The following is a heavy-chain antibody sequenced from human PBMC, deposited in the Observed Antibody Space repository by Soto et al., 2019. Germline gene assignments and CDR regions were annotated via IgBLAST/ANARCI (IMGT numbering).Heavy chain of an antibody. Sequence: SETLSLTCTVSGDSISSYDWSWIRQPPGKGLEWIGYIYYSGSTNYNPSLKSRVTISVDTSKNQFSLKLSSVTAADTAVYYCASITMVRGVPYWGQGTLVTVSS. CDR3: ASITMVRGVPY. V-gene: IGHV4-59*01. J-gene: IGHJ4*02. CDR2: IYYSGST. CDR1: GDSISSYD. D-gene: IGHD3-10*01.